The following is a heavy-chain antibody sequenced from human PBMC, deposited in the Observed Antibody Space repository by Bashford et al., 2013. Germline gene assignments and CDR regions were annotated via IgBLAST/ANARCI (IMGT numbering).Heavy chain of an antibody. Sequence: VRQAPGKGLEWVGRIKGNGDGATTDYASSVKGRFTISRLASRHLVYLQMNSLKTEDTAVYYCATDRELNHYDDSGVNALDLWGQGTKVTVSS. CDR3: ATDRELNHYDDSGVNALDL. V-gene: IGHV3-15*01. D-gene: IGHD3-22*01. CDR2: IKGNGDGATT. J-gene: IGHJ3*01.